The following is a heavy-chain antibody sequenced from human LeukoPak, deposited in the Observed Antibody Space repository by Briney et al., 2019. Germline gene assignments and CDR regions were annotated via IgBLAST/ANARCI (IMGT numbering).Heavy chain of an antibody. D-gene: IGHD3-10*01. V-gene: IGHV4-59*08. Sequence: SETLSLTCTVSGGSISSYYWSWIRQPPGKGLEWIGYIYYSGSTNYNPSLKSRVTISVDTSKNQFSLKLSSVTAADTAVYYCARHAPYHYYGSGSYEDWGQGTLVTVSS. J-gene: IGHJ4*02. CDR1: GGSISSYY. CDR2: IYYSGST. CDR3: ARHAPYHYYGSGSYED.